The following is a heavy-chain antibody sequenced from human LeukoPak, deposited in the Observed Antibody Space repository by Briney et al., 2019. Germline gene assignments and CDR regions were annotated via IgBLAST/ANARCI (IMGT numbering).Heavy chain of an antibody. V-gene: IGHV3-48*03. Sequence: PGGSLRLSCAASGFTFSSYEMNWVRQAPGKGLEWVSYISSSGSTIYYADSVKGRFTISRDSAKNSLYLQMNSLRAEDTAVYYCARRLAVAGTSYWGQGTLVTVSS. D-gene: IGHD6-19*01. J-gene: IGHJ4*02. CDR3: ARRLAVAGTSY. CDR1: GFTFSSYE. CDR2: ISSSGSTI.